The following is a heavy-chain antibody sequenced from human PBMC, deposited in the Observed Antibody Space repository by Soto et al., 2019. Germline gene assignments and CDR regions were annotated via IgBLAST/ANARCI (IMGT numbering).Heavy chain of an antibody. V-gene: IGHV4-59*08. Sequence: QVQLQESGPGLVRPSETLSLTCTVSSDSISSYYWIWIRQSPGKGLECIGYTDYRGNTNYNPPLKSRVTISGHTSKNQFSLRLSSVTAADTAVYYCARAVGDPLYYLDYWGQGTLVTVSS. CDR3: ARAVGDPLYYLDY. CDR2: TDYRGNT. CDR1: SDSISSYY. D-gene: IGHD6-19*01. J-gene: IGHJ4*02.